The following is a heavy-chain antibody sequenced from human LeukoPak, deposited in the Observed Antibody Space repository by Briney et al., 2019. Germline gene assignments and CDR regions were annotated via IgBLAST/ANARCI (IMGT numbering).Heavy chain of an antibody. D-gene: IGHD5-12*01. Sequence: GGSLRLSCAASGFTFSSYSMNWVRQAPGKGLEWVSSISSSSSYIYYADSVKGRFTISRDNAKNSLYLQMNSLRAEDTAVYYCARSIKWQAHPDAFDIWGQGTMVTVSS. V-gene: IGHV3-21*01. CDR1: GFTFSSYS. CDR3: ARSIKWQAHPDAFDI. CDR2: ISSSSSYI. J-gene: IGHJ3*02.